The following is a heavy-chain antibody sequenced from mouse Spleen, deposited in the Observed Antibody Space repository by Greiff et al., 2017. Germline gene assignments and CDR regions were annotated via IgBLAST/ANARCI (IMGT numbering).Heavy chain of an antibody. D-gene: IGHD2-4*01. V-gene: IGHV1-81*01. Sequence: QVQLQQSGAELARPGASVKLSCKASGYNFTSYGISWVKQRTGQGLEWIGEIYPRSDNTYYNENFKGKATLTADKSSSTAYMELRSLTSEDSAVYFCAHYDEGLDYWGQGTTLTVSS. CDR2: IYPRSDNT. J-gene: IGHJ2*01. CDR3: AHYDEGLDY. CDR1: GYNFTSYG.